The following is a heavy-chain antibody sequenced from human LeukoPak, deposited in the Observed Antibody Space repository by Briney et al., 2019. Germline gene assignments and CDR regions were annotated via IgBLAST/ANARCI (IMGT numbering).Heavy chain of an antibody. CDR3: AKERVGATVNWYFDL. CDR1: GFTFADYA. D-gene: IGHD1-26*01. V-gene: IGHV3-23*01. Sequence: GGSLRLSCAASGFTFADYAMNWVRRAPGKGLRWVAAITGSGITTYSADSVKGRFTISRDNSENTLYLQMNSLIAEDTAIYYCAKERVGATVNWYFDLWGRGTLVTVSS. J-gene: IGHJ2*01. CDR2: ITGSGITT.